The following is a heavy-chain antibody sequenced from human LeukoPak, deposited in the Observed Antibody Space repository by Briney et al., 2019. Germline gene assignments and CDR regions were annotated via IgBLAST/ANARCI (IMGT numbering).Heavy chain of an antibody. CDR1: GGSISSYY. CDR2: IYYSGST. V-gene: IGHV4-59*08. J-gene: IGHJ3*02. D-gene: IGHD4-17*01. CDR3: AGYGDESQQHDAFDI. Sequence: SETLSLTCTVSGGSISSYYWSWIRQPPGKGLEWIGYIYYSGSTNYNPSLKSRVTISVDTSKNQFSLKLSSVTAADTAVYYCAGYGDESQQHDAFDIWDQGTMVTVSS.